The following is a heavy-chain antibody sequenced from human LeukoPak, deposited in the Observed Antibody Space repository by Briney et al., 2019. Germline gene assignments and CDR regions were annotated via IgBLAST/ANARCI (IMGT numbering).Heavy chain of an antibody. Sequence: GGSLRLSRAASGLTFSMYWMSWVRQAPGKGLEWVANIKPDGSQKYYVDSVKGRFTISRDNAKNSLYLQMNSLRAEDTAVYYCAKGRRWSASWGAFDIWGQGTMVTVS. CDR1: GLTFSMYW. V-gene: IGHV3-7*01. CDR3: AKGRRWSASWGAFDI. J-gene: IGHJ3*02. D-gene: IGHD3-3*01. CDR2: IKPDGSQK.